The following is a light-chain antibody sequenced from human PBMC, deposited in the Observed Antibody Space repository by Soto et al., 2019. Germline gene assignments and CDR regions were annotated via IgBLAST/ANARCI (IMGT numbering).Light chain of an antibody. CDR3: QSYDSSLSVWV. Sequence: QPVLTQPPSVSGAPGQRVTISCTGSSSNIVAGYDVHWYQQLPGTAPKLLIYGNSNRPSGVPDRFSGSKSGTSASLAITGLQAEDEAVYYCQSYDSSLSVWVFGGGTKLTVL. CDR1: SSNIVAGYD. CDR2: GNS. J-gene: IGLJ3*02. V-gene: IGLV1-40*01.